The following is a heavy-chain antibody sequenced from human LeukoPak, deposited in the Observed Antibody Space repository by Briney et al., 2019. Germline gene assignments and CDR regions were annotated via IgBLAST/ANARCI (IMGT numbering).Heavy chain of an antibody. D-gene: IGHD4-23*01. CDR2: IYYSGST. Sequence: SETLSLTCTVSGGSISSYYWSWIRQPPGKGLEWIGYIYYSGSTNYNPSLKSRVTISVDTSKNQFSLKLNSVTAADTAVYYCARVSYGGKKPFDYWGQGTLVTVSS. V-gene: IGHV4-59*01. CDR3: ARVSYGGKKPFDY. CDR1: GGSISSYY. J-gene: IGHJ4*02.